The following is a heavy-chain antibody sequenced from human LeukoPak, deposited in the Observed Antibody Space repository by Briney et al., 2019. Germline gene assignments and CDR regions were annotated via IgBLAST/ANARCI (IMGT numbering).Heavy chain of an antibody. V-gene: IGHV4-59*01. J-gene: IGHJ4*02. Sequence: PSETLSLTCTVSGGSISSYYWSWIRQPPGKGLEWIGYIYYSGSTNYNPSLKSRVTISVDTSKNQFSLKLSSVTAADTAVYYCARGPILYCSSTSCYRPYDYWGQGTLVTVSS. CDR2: IYYSGST. CDR1: GGSISSYY. CDR3: ARGPILYCSSTSCYRPYDY. D-gene: IGHD2-2*01.